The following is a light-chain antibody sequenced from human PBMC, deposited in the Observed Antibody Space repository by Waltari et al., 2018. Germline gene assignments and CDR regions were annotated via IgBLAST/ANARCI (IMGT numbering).Light chain of an antibody. CDR2: DAS. CDR3: QQRTNWPRT. V-gene: IGKV3-11*01. CDR1: QTISTY. Sequence: EIVLTQSPATLSLSPGEGATLSCRASQTISTYLAWYQQKAGQAPRLLIYDASKRATGIPARFSGSGSGTDFTLTISSLEPGDFALYYCQQRTNWPRTFGQGTKLEIK. J-gene: IGKJ2*02.